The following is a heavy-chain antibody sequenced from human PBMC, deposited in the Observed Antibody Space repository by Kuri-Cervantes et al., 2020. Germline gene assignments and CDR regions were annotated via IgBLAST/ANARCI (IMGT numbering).Heavy chain of an antibody. Sequence: GESLKISCAASGFTFSNYWMSWVRQAPGKGLEWVANIKQDGSEKYYVDSVKGRFTISRDNAKNSLYLQMNSLRAEDTAVYYCAKLSISYSSSWCYDYWGQGTLVTVSS. J-gene: IGHJ4*02. V-gene: IGHV3-7*01. D-gene: IGHD6-13*01. CDR1: GFTFSNYW. CDR2: IKQDGSEK. CDR3: AKLSISYSSSWCYDY.